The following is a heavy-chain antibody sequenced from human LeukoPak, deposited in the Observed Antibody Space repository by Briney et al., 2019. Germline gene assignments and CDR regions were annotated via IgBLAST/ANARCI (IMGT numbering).Heavy chain of an antibody. J-gene: IGHJ4*02. CDR3: ATHGRTTPFDY. Sequence: ASVKVSCKASGYAFTSYDFNWVRQATGQGREWMGWMNPNSGNTGYAQKFQGRVTMTRNTSISTAYMELSSLRSEDTAVYYCATHGRTTPFDYWGQGTLVTVSS. CDR1: GYAFTSYD. D-gene: IGHD1/OR15-1a*01. V-gene: IGHV1-8*01. CDR2: MNPNSGNT.